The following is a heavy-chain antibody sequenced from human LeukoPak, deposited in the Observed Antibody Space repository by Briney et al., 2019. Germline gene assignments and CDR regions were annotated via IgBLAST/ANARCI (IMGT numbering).Heavy chain of an antibody. CDR1: GGSFSGYY. CDR3: ARLEYYDSSGYYFDY. J-gene: IGHJ4*02. D-gene: IGHD3-22*01. Sequence: SETLSLTCAVYGGSFSGYYWSWIRQPPGKGLEWIGEINHSGSTNYNPSLKSRVTISVDTSKNQFSLKLSSVTAADTAVYYCARLEYYDSSGYYFDYWGQGTLVTVSS. V-gene: IGHV4-34*01. CDR2: INHSGST.